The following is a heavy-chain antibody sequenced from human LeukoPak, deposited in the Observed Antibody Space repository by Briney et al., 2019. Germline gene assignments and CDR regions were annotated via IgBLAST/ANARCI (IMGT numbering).Heavy chain of an antibody. J-gene: IGHJ4*02. V-gene: IGHV3-48*03. CDR1: GFDFGAYE. CDR3: TTLGYHLDS. D-gene: IGHD3-22*01. CDR2: FAGSDTTT. Sequence: PGGCLRLSCAASGFDFGAYEMNWVRQAPGKGLEWVAYFAGSDTTTYYADSVKGRFTISRDNAKNSLYLQMNSLRAEDTALYYCTTLGYHLDSWGQGTLVTVSS.